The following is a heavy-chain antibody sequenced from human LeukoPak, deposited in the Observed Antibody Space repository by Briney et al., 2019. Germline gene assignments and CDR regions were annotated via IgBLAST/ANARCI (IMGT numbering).Heavy chain of an antibody. V-gene: IGHV3-23*01. CDR2: ITGSGDTT. J-gene: IGHJ4*02. CDR1: GFTFSNFA. Sequence: GGSLRLSCAASGFTFSNFAMTWVRQAPGKGLEWVSSITGSGDTTYHADSAKGRFTVSRDNSKNALYLQMNSLTAEDAAVYYCAKDVSENYRIWGSYRSDYWGQGTLVTVSS. CDR3: AKDVSENYRIWGSYRSDY. D-gene: IGHD3-16*02.